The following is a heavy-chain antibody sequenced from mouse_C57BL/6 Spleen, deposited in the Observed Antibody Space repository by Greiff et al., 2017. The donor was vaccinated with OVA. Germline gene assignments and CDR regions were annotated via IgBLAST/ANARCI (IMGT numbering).Heavy chain of an antibody. CDR3: ARKYDDDWGAGFAY. CDR2: IYPGDGDT. Sequence: VKVVESGPELVKPGASVKISCKASGYAFSSSWMNWVKQRPGKGLEWIGRIYPGDGDTNYNGKFKGKATLTADKSSSTAYMQLSSLTSEDSAVYFCARKYDDDWGAGFAYWGQGTLVTVSA. CDR1: GYAFSSSW. V-gene: IGHV1-82*01. J-gene: IGHJ3*01. D-gene: IGHD2-4*01.